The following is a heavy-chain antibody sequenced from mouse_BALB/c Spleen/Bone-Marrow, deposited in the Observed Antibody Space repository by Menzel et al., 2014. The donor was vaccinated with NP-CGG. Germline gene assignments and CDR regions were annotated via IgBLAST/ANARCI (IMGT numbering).Heavy chain of an antibody. CDR1: GCTFTDYN. J-gene: IGHJ1*01. CDR2: INPTYDST. CDR3: ARSRYFDV. V-gene: IGHV1-18*01. Sequence: SGAELVKPGASVKISCKASGCTFTDYNMDWVKQSHGKSLEWIGDINPTYDSTSYNQKFKGKATLTVDKSSSTAYMELRSLTSEDTAVYYCARSRYFDVWGAGTTVTVSS.